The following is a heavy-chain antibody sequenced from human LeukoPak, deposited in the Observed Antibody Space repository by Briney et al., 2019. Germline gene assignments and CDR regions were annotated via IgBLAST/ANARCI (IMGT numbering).Heavy chain of an antibody. J-gene: IGHJ4*02. V-gene: IGHV3-48*02. CDR3: ARGCCN. CDR2: ISSSSSTI. Sequence: GGSLRLSCAASGFTFSSYSMNWVRQAPGKGLEWVSYISSSSSTIYYADSVKGRFTISRDNAKNSLYLQTNSLRDEDTAVYYCARGCCNWGQGTLVTVSS. D-gene: IGHD2-15*01. CDR1: GFTFSSYS.